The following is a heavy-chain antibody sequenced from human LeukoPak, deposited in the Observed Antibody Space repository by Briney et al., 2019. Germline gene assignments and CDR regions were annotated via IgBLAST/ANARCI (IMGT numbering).Heavy chain of an antibody. V-gene: IGHV4-4*07. D-gene: IGHD5-12*01. J-gene: IGHJ6*02. CDR2: LYGSATI. CDR1: GGSISGYY. Sequence: SETLSLTCTVSGGSISGYYWSWIRQPAGKGLEWIGRLYGSATIKYNPSLRSRLSLSGDTSKDQFSLKLSSVTAADTAVYYCAREARLASAAGLDVWGQGTMVTVS. CDR3: AREARLASAAGLDV.